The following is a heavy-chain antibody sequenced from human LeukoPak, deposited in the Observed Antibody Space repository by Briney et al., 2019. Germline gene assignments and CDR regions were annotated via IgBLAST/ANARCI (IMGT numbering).Heavy chain of an antibody. CDR1: GSGFTRNW. CDR3: ARRVVNNRNWYFNL. D-gene: IGHD4-23*01. Sequence: GESLKISCKGSGSGFTRNWIGWGRQMPGKGLEGMGIIYPGDSDTRYSPSFQGQVTISADKSINTAYLQWSSLKASDTAMYYCARRVVNNRNWYFNLWGRGTLVTVSS. J-gene: IGHJ2*01. CDR2: IYPGDSDT. V-gene: IGHV5-51*01.